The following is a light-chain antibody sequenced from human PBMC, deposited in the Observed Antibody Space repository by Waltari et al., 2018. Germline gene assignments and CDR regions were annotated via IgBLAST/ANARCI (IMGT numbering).Light chain of an antibody. CDR1: NNNVATEG. CDR2: RND. CDR3: STWDDSHKSYV. V-gene: IGLV10-54*04. J-gene: IGLJ1*01. Sequence: QAGLTQPPSVSKHLGQTATVTCTGNNNNVATEGVAWLQQHQGHPPKLLFYRNDNRPSGISDRFSAFRSGDTASLTITRLQPEDEAYYYCSTWDDSHKSYVFGPGTKVTVL.